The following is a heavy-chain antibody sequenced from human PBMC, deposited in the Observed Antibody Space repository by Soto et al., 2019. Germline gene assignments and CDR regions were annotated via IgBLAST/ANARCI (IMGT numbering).Heavy chain of an antibody. CDR3: ARPSGQLSTSWFDP. D-gene: IGHD6-13*01. CDR1: GGSISSSSYY. J-gene: IGHJ5*02. V-gene: IGHV4-39*01. CDR2: IYYSGST. Sequence: SETLSLTCTVSGGSISSSSYYWGWIRQPPGKGLEWIGSIYYSGSTYYNPSLKSRVTISVDTSKNQFSLKLSSVTAADTAVYYCARPSGQLSTSWFDPWGQGTLVTVSS.